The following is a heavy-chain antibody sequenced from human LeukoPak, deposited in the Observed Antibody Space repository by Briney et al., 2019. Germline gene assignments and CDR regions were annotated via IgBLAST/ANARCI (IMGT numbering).Heavy chain of an antibody. Sequence: PSETLSLTCAVYGGSFSGYYWSWIRQPPGKGLEGIGEINHSGSTNYNPSLKSRVTISVDTSKNQFSLKLSSVTAADTAVYYCARGRGYCSGGSCYPPTFDYWGQGTLVSVSS. CDR3: ARGRGYCSGGSCYPPTFDY. J-gene: IGHJ4*02. V-gene: IGHV4-34*01. D-gene: IGHD2-15*01. CDR2: INHSGST. CDR1: GGSFSGYY.